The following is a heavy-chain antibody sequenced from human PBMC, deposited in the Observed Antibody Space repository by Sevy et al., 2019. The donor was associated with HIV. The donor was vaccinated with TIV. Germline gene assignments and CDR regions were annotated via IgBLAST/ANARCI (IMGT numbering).Heavy chain of an antibody. Sequence: SETLSLTCTVSGYSISSGYYWGWIRQPPGKGLEWIGSIYHSGSTYYNPSRKSRVTISVDTSKNRFSLKLSSVTAADTAVYYCARDNAYYDFWSGYYTREYYFDYWGQGTLVTVSS. CDR3: ARDNAYYDFWSGYYTREYYFDY. CDR1: GYSISSGYY. J-gene: IGHJ4*02. V-gene: IGHV4-38-2*02. CDR2: IYHSGST. D-gene: IGHD3-3*01.